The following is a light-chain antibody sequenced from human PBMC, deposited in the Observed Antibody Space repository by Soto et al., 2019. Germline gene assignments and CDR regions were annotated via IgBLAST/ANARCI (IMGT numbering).Light chain of an antibody. CDR2: GAS. J-gene: IGKJ5*01. CDR1: QSVSSN. CDR3: KQYNNWPPIT. Sequence: EIVMTQSPATLSVSPGERATLSCRASQSVSSNLAWYQQKPCQAPRLLIYGASTRATGSPARFSGSGSGTEFTLTISSLQSEDFAVYYCKQYNNWPPITFGQGTRLEIK. V-gene: IGKV3-15*01.